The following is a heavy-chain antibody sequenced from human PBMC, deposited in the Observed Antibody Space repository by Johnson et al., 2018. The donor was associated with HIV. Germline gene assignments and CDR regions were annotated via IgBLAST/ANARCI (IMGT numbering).Heavy chain of an antibody. CDR1: GFTFTNAW. Sequence: VQLVESGGGLVKPGGSLRLSCAASGFTFTNAWMSWVRQAPGKGLEWVGRIKTKADGGTTDDAAPVKGRFTISRDNSKNTLYLQMNSLRAEDTAVYYCARDGPSAAVWGQGTMVTVSS. CDR2: IKTKADGGTT. CDR3: ARDGPSAAV. D-gene: IGHD6-25*01. J-gene: IGHJ3*01. V-gene: IGHV3-15*01.